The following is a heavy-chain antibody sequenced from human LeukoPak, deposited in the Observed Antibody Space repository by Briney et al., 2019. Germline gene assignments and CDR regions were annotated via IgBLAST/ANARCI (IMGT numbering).Heavy chain of an antibody. Sequence: PGRSLRLSCAASGFTFSSYAMHWVRQAPGKGLEWVAVISYDGSNKYYVDSVKGRFTISRDNSKNTLYLQMNSLRAEDTAVYYCAREGQMATIDYWGQGTLVTVSS. CDR2: ISYDGSNK. CDR3: AREGQMATIDY. J-gene: IGHJ4*02. D-gene: IGHD5-24*01. CDR1: GFTFSSYA. V-gene: IGHV3-30-3*01.